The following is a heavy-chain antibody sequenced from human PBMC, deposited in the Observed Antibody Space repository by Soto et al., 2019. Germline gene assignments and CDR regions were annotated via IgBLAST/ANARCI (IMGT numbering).Heavy chain of an antibody. J-gene: IGHJ4*02. CDR1: GFTFSGYG. Sequence: GGSLRLSCAASGFTFSGYGMHWVRQAPGKGLEWISSINDNSHDIYYLDSVKGRFTIPRDNAESSLHLQMNSLRVEDTAVYYCASSRIQPTAAAGLGFDYWGQGTLVTAPQ. CDR2: INDNSHDI. CDR3: ASSRIQPTAAAGLGFDY. V-gene: IGHV3-21*01. D-gene: IGHD6-13*01.